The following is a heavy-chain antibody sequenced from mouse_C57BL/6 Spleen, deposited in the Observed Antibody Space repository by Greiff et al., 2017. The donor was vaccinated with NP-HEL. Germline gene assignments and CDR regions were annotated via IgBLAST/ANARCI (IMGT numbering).Heavy chain of an antibody. CDR1: GYTFTDYY. Sequence: EVQLQQSGPELVKPGASVKISCKASGYTFTDYYMNWVKQSHGKSLEWIGDINPNNGGTSYNQKFKGKATLTVDKSSSTAYMELRSLTSEDSAVYYCARSPYYSNYKAWFAYWGQGTLVTVSA. J-gene: IGHJ3*01. CDR2: INPNNGGT. CDR3: ARSPYYSNYKAWFAY. D-gene: IGHD2-5*01. V-gene: IGHV1-26*01.